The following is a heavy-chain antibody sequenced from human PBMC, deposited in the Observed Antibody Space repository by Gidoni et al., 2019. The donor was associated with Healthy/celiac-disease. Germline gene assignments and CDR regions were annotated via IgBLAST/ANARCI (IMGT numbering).Heavy chain of an antibody. CDR3: AREAVLLWFRDAFDI. CDR1: GYSISSGYY. J-gene: IGHJ3*02. Sequence: QVQLQESGPGLVKPSETLSLTCTVSGYSISSGYYWGWIRQPPGKGLEWIGSIYHSGSTYYNPSLKSRVTISVDTSKNQFSLKLSSVTAADTAVYYCAREAVLLWFRDAFDIWGQGTMVTVSS. V-gene: IGHV4-38-2*02. CDR2: IYHSGST. D-gene: IGHD3-10*01.